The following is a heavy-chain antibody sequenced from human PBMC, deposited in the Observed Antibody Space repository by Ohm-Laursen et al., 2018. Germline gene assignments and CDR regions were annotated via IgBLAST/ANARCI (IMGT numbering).Heavy chain of an antibody. J-gene: IGHJ6*02. D-gene: IGHD3-22*01. Sequence: GASVKVSCKASGGTFSSYAISWVRQAPGQGLEWMGRIIPILGTANYAQKFQGRVTITADESTSTAYMELSSLRSEDTAVYYCARRNYDSSGYYQYYYGMDVWGQGTTVTVSS. CDR1: GGTFSSYA. CDR2: IIPILGTA. V-gene: IGHV1-69*11. CDR3: ARRNYDSSGYYQYYYGMDV.